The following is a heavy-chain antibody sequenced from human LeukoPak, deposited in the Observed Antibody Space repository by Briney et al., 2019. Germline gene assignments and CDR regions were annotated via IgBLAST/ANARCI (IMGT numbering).Heavy chain of an antibody. J-gene: IGHJ4*02. Sequence: PGGSLRLPYAASGFTFSSYEMNWVRQAPGKGLEWVSYISSSGSTIYYADSVKGRFTISRDNAKNSLYLQMNSLRAEDTAVYYCARGATMVRGVIITYFDYWGQGTLVTVSS. V-gene: IGHV3-48*03. D-gene: IGHD3-10*01. CDR1: GFTFSSYE. CDR3: ARGATMVRGVIITYFDY. CDR2: ISSSGSTI.